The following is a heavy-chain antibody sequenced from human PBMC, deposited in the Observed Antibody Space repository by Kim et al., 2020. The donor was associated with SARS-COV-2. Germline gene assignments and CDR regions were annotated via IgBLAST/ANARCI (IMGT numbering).Heavy chain of an antibody. CDR2: ISGSGDST. CDR1: GFTFSNFA. D-gene: IGHD6-19*01. V-gene: IGHV3-23*01. CDR3: TKDVYSGFGGIGEYFHD. Sequence: GGSLRLSCAASGFTFSNFAMAWVRQAPGKGLEWVSGISGSGDSTYYADSVKGRFTMSRDNFKNTLYLQMNSLRVEDAALYYCTKDVYSGFGGIGEYFHDWSQGTLVTVSS. J-gene: IGHJ1*01.